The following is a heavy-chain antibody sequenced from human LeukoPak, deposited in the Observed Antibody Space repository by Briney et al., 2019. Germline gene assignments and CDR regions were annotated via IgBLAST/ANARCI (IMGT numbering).Heavy chain of an antibody. CDR2: ISAYNGNT. Sequence: GASVKVSCKASGYTFTSYGISWVRQAPAQGLEWMGWISAYNGNTNYAQKLQGRVTMTTDTSTSTAYMELRSLRSDDTAVYYCARARPLIYYDSSGYYREAFDIWGQGTMVTVSS. J-gene: IGHJ3*02. D-gene: IGHD3-22*01. V-gene: IGHV1-18*01. CDR3: ARARPLIYYDSSGYYREAFDI. CDR1: GYTFTSYG.